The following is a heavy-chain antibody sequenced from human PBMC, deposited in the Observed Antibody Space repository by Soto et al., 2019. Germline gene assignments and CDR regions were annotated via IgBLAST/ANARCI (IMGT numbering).Heavy chain of an antibody. CDR3: ARAPPTLNIAVYTNDYYYYGMYV. Sequence: ASVKVSCKASGYTFTGYYMHWVRQAPGQGLEWMGWINPNSGGTNYAQKFQGWVTMTRDTSISTAHMELSRLRSDDTAVYYCARAPPTLNIAVYTNDYYYYGMYVWGQGTTVTVSS. V-gene: IGHV1-2*04. D-gene: IGHD6-19*01. CDR2: INPNSGGT. J-gene: IGHJ6*02. CDR1: GYTFTGYY.